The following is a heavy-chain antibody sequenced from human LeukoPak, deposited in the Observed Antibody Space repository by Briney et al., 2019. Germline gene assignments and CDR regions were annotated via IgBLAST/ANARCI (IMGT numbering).Heavy chain of an antibody. CDR1: GGSISSYY. V-gene: IGHV4-4*07. J-gene: IGHJ4*02. D-gene: IGHD6-13*01. CDR3: ARGRGSSWYYFDS. Sequence: SETLSLTCTVSGGSISSYYWSWVREPAGKGLEWIGRIYASGNTNYNPSLKGRVTMTVDTSKNQFSLNLSSVTAADTAVYYCARGRGSSWYYFDSWGQGTLVTVSS. CDR2: IYASGNT.